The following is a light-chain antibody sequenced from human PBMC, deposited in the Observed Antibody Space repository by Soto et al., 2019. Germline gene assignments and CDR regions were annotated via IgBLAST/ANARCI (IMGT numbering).Light chain of an antibody. V-gene: IGKV1-5*01. Sequence: DIQMTQSPSSLSASVGDRVTITCRASQSISSYLNWYQQKPGKAPKLLIYHASSLESGVPSRFSGSGSGTEFTLTISGLQPDDFATYYCQQYNSYSWTFGQGTKVDIK. CDR2: HAS. J-gene: IGKJ1*01. CDR3: QQYNSYSWT. CDR1: QSISSY.